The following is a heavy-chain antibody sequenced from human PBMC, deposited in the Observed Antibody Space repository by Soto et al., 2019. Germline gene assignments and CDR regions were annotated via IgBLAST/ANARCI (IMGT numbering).Heavy chain of an antibody. J-gene: IGHJ4*02. CDR2: ISAYSGNT. Sequence: QVQLVQSGGEVKKPGAAVKVSCKASGYTFTTFGIGWVRQAPGQGLEWMGWISAYSGNTEYPEKLQGRVTMTIDTSTSTTYMELRSLRSDDTAVYYCARAFCSGGSWYLEHWGQGALVTVSS. V-gene: IGHV1-18*01. CDR3: ARAFCSGGSWYLEH. CDR1: GYTFTTFG. D-gene: IGHD2-15*01.